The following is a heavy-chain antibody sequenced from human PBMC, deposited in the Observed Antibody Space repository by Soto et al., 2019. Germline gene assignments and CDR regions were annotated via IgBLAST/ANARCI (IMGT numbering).Heavy chain of an antibody. CDR3: ARKRTYYYDSSDAFDI. CDR1: GYSFTSYW. D-gene: IGHD3-22*01. J-gene: IGHJ3*02. CDR2: IYPGDSDT. V-gene: IGHV5-51*01. Sequence: GESLKISCKGSGYSFTSYWIGWVRQMPGKGLEWMGIIYPGDSDTRYSPSFQGQVTISADKSISTAYLQWSSLKASDTAMCYCARKRTYYYDSSDAFDIWGQGTMVTVSS.